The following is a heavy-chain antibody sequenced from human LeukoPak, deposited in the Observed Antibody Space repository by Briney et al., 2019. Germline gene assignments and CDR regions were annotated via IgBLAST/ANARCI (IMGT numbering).Heavy chain of an antibody. Sequence: GGSLRLSCAASGFTFSSYAMRWVGQAPGKGLEWVSAISGSGGSTYYADSVKGRFTISRDNSKNTLYLQMNSLRAEDTAVYYCAKEGATMVRGVIMREPYLDYWGQGTLVTVSS. D-gene: IGHD3-10*01. V-gene: IGHV3-23*01. J-gene: IGHJ4*02. CDR2: ISGSGGST. CDR3: AKEGATMVRGVIMREPYLDY. CDR1: GFTFSSYA.